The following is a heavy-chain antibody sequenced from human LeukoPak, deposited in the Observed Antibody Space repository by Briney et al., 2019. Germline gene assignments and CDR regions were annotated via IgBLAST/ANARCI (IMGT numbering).Heavy chain of an antibody. Sequence: GGSLRLSCAASGFTFSSSWMHWVRQAPGKGLVWVSPINPDESITSHADSVKGRFTISGDNAKNTVYLQMNSLRAEDTAVYYCARGVGGDRDYWGQGTLVTVSS. V-gene: IGHV3-74*01. CDR3: ARGVGGDRDY. J-gene: IGHJ4*02. CDR1: GFTFSSSW. D-gene: IGHD2-21*02. CDR2: INPDESIT.